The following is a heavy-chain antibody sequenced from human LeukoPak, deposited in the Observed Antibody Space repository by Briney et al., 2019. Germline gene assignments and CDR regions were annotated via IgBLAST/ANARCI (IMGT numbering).Heavy chain of an antibody. J-gene: IGHJ6*03. Sequence: QPSETLSLTCTVSGGSISSSTDYWGWIRQPPGKGLEWIANIYYSGSTYYNPSLKSRVTISVDTSKNQFSLKLSSVTAADTAVYYCARQSGSYGVYYYYMDVWGKGTTVTISS. CDR3: ARQSGSYGVYYYYMDV. CDR2: IYYSGST. CDR1: GGSISSSTDY. V-gene: IGHV4-39*01. D-gene: IGHD1-26*01.